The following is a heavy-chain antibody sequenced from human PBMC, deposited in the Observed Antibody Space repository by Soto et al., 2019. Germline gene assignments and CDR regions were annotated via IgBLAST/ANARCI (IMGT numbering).Heavy chain of an antibody. CDR1: GFTFSSYG. Sequence: QVQLVESGGGVVQPGRSLRLSCAASGFTFSSYGMHWVRQAPGKGLEWVAVISYDGSNKYYADSVKGRFTISRYNSKNKLYLQMNSQRAEDTAVYYCAKSVYCSGGSCYSYAEEELLGLDYWGQGTLVTVSS. J-gene: IGHJ4*02. V-gene: IGHV3-30*18. CDR3: AKSVYCSGGSCYSYAEEELLGLDY. CDR2: ISYDGSNK. D-gene: IGHD2-15*01.